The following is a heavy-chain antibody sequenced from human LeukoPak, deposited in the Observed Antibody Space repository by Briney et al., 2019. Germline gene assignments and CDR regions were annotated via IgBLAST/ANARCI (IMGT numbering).Heavy chain of an antibody. J-gene: IGHJ4*02. Sequence: GGSLRLSCAASGFTFSSYEMIWVRQAPGKELEWISYISGSGSTIYYADSVKGRFTISRDNAKNSLFLQMNSLRAEDTAVYYCVREGNYFFYSWGQGTLVTVSS. CDR1: GFTFSSYE. CDR2: ISGSGSTI. V-gene: IGHV3-48*03. D-gene: IGHD1-7*01. CDR3: VREGNYFFYS.